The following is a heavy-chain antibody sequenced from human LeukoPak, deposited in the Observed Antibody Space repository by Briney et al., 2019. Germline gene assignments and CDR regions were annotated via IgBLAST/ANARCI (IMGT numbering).Heavy chain of an antibody. J-gene: IGHJ3*02. CDR1: GYSISSGYY. Sequence: PSETLSLTCTVSGYSISSGYYWGWIRQPPGKGLEWIGSIYHSGSTYYNPSLKSRVTISVDTSKNQFSLKLSSVTAADTVVYYCARAGIAARDDAFDIWGQGTMVTVSS. CDR3: ARAGIAARDDAFDI. D-gene: IGHD6-6*01. CDR2: IYHSGST. V-gene: IGHV4-38-2*02.